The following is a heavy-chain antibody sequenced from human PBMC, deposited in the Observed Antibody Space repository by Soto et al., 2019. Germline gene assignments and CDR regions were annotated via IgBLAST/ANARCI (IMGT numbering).Heavy chain of an antibody. CDR1: GYTFTSYD. CDR2: MNPNSGNT. V-gene: IGHV1-8*01. D-gene: IGHD3-22*01. Sequence: ASVKVSCKASGYTFTSYDINWVRQATGQGLEWMGWMNPNSGNTGYAQKFQGRVTMTRNTSISTAYMELSSLRSEDTAVYYCARGGWRHYYDSSGYYAFDIWGQGTMVTVSS. CDR3: ARGGWRHYYDSSGYYAFDI. J-gene: IGHJ3*02.